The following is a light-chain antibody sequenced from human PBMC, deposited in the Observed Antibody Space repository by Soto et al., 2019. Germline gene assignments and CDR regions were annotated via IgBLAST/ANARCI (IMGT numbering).Light chain of an antibody. V-gene: IGKV3-11*01. Sequence: EIVYTQSPATRSFSPGERVTLSCRASQSVSNSLAWYQQKPGQPPRRLIYDVSNRATGIPARFSGSVSGTDFTLTITSLEPEDFAVYFCHQRYNWPRVTLGQGTRLEIK. CDR3: HQRYNWPRVT. CDR2: DVS. J-gene: IGKJ5*01. CDR1: QSVSNS.